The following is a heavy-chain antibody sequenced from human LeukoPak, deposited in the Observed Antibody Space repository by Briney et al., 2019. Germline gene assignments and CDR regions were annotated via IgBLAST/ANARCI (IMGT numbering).Heavy chain of an antibody. CDR1: GFTFSDYY. CDR3: AKGGEQKTFRCGMDS. CDR2: MSNDGGIK. J-gene: IGHJ4*02. D-gene: IGHD1/OR15-1a*01. Sequence: GGSLRLSCAASGFTFSDYYMHWVRQAPGKGLEWVALMSNDGGIKYYASSVRGRFTISRDNPENTLYLQMNSLRVDDRAVYYCAKGGEQKTFRCGMDSWGQGTPVTVSS. V-gene: IGHV3-30*18.